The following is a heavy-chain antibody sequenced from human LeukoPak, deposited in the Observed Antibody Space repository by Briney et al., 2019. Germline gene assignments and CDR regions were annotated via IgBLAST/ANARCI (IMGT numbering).Heavy chain of an antibody. CDR2: TYYRSKWYY. J-gene: IGHJ4*02. V-gene: IGHV6-1*01. Sequence: SQTLSLSCVISGDSVSSNSAAWNWIRQSPSRGLEWLGRTYYRSKWYYDYSVAVKSRVTINPDTSKNQFSLQLSSVTPEDTAVYYCVRDPVGGSTIFDCWGQGTLVTVSS. CDR1: GDSVSSNSAA. D-gene: IGHD1-26*01. CDR3: VRDPVGGSTIFDC.